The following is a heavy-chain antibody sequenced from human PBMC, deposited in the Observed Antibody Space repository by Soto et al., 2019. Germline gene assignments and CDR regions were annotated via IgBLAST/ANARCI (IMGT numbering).Heavy chain of an antibody. D-gene: IGHD3-16*01. CDR2: IGSSSSPI. J-gene: IGHJ4*02. CDR3: ARSLQGGFDY. Sequence: EVQLVESGGGWVQPGGSLRLSCAASGFTFSSYSMNWVRQAPGKGLEWVSYIGSSSSPIYYADSVKGRFTISRDNAKNSLYLQMTSLRDDDTAVYYCARSLQGGFDYWGQGTLVTVSS. CDR1: GFTFSSYS. V-gene: IGHV3-48*02.